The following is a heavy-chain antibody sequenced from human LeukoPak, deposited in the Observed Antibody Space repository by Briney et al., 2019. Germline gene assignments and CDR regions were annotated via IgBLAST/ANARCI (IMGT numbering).Heavy chain of an antibody. V-gene: IGHV4-34*01. J-gene: IGHJ4*02. D-gene: IGHD4-17*01. CDR3: ARTTSLDRAFDY. CDR2: INHSGST. Sequence: SETLSLTCAVYGGSFSGYYWSWIRQPPGKGLEWIGEINHSGSTNYNPSLKSRVTISVDTSKKQFSLKLSSVTAADTAVYYCARTTSLDRAFDYWGQGTLVTVSS. CDR1: GGSFSGYY.